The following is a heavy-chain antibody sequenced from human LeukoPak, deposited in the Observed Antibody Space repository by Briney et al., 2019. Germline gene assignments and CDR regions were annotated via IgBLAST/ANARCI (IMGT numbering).Heavy chain of an antibody. CDR1: GGSISSSSYY. J-gene: IGHJ4*02. CDR2: IYYSGST. D-gene: IGHD6-19*01. Sequence: PSETLSLTCTVSGGSISSSSYYWGWIRQPPGKGLEWIGSIYYSGSTYYNPSLKSRVTISVDTSKNQFSLKLSSVTAADTAVYYCARAVAGFRFDYWGQGTLVTVSS. V-gene: IGHV4-39*07. CDR3: ARAVAGFRFDY.